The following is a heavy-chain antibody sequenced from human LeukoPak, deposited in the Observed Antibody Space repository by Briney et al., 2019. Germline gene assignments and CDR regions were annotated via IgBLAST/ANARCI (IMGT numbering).Heavy chain of an antibody. V-gene: IGHV1-18*01. CDR1: GYTFTSYG. CDR2: ISAYNGNT. D-gene: IGHD6-19*01. J-gene: IGHJ3*02. Sequence: ASVKVSCKASGYTFTSYGISWVRQAPGQGLEWMGWISAYNGNTNYAQKLQGRVTMTTDTSTSTAYMELSRLRSDDTAVYYCARDKSIAVPGGDAFDIWGQGTMVTVSS. CDR3: ARDKSIAVPGGDAFDI.